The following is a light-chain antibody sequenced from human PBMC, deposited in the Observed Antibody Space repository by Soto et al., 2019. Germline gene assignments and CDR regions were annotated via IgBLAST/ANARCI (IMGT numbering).Light chain of an antibody. Sequence: EIVLPQSPGTLSLSPGERATLSCRASQAVRTNYLAWYQQKPGQAPRLLIYGASTRSTGIPDRFSGSGSGTDFTLTISRLEPVDFSVFYCEQDGASPLTFGGGTKLEIK. J-gene: IGKJ4*01. CDR2: GAS. V-gene: IGKV3-20*01. CDR1: QAVRTNY. CDR3: EQDGASPLT.